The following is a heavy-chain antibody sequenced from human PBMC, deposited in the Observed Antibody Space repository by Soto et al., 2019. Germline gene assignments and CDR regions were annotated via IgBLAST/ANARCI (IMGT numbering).Heavy chain of an antibody. CDR1: GGSISSSSYY. J-gene: IGHJ4*02. CDR2: IYYSGST. Sequence: QLQLQESGPGLVKPSETLSLTCTVSGGSISSSSYYWGWIRQPPGKGLEWIGSIYYSGSTYYNPSLKSRVTISVDTSKNQFSLKLSSVTAADKAVYYCARLPVSDFWSCYYSFFDYWGQGTLVTVSS. CDR3: ARLPVSDFWSCYYSFFDY. V-gene: IGHV4-39*01. D-gene: IGHD3-3*01.